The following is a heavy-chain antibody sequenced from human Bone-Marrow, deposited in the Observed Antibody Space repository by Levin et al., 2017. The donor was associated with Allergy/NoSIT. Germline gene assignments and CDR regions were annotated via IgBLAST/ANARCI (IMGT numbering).Heavy chain of an antibody. D-gene: IGHD4/OR15-4a*01. Sequence: GSLRLSCTVSGGSVGSGLYYWNWLRQAPGKGLEWIGYVFYTGTTNYNPSLKSRVTISIDTSKNQFSLRLTSVTAADTAVYYCATVGDSDYAVDKWFDSWGQGTLISVSS. CDR3: ATVGDSDYAVDKWFDS. J-gene: IGHJ5*01. CDR2: VFYTGTT. V-gene: IGHV4-61*01. CDR1: GGSVGSGLYY.